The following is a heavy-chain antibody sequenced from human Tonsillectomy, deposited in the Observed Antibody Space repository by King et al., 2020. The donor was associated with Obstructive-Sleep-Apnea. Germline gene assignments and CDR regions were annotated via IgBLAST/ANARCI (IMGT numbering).Heavy chain of an antibody. CDR1: GDSVSTNSAA. Sequence: VQLTQSGPGLVKPSQTLSLTCAISGDSVSTNSAAWNWIRQSPSRGLEWLGRTYYRSKWFNDYALSVKSRITINSDTSKNQFSLHLNSVTPEDTAVYYCARDRDCSSTSCYDYYYYGMDVWGQGTTVTVSS. CDR3: ARDRDCSSTSCYDYYYYGMDV. V-gene: IGHV6-1*01. D-gene: IGHD2-2*01. CDR2: TYYRSKWFN. J-gene: IGHJ6*02.